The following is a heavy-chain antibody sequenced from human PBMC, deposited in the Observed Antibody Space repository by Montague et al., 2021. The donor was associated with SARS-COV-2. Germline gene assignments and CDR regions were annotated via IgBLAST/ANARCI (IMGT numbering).Heavy chain of an antibody. CDR1: GFSISTGYC. J-gene: IGHJ4*02. V-gene: IGHV4-38-2*02. CDR3: ARSYDSTGHVGY. CDR2: IYHRGST. Sequence: SETLSLTCTVSGFSISTGYCRGWIRQPPWKGLEWIGSIYHRGSTXYNPVLKSLVTISVDTSKNLFSLKLSAVTAADTAVYYCARSYDSTGHVGYWGQGTLVTVSS. D-gene: IGHD3-22*01.